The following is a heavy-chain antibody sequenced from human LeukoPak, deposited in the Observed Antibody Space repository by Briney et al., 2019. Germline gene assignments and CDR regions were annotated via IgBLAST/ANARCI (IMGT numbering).Heavy chain of an antibody. CDR3: ARIRRTDYYDSSVGWFDP. V-gene: IGHV1-69*13. Sequence: GASVKVSCEASGGTFSSYAISWVRQAPGQGLEWMGGIIPIFGTANYAQKFQGRVTITADESTSTAYMELSSLRSEDTAVYYCARIRRTDYYDSSVGWFDPWGQGTLVTVSS. CDR1: GGTFSSYA. D-gene: IGHD3-22*01. J-gene: IGHJ5*02. CDR2: IIPIFGTA.